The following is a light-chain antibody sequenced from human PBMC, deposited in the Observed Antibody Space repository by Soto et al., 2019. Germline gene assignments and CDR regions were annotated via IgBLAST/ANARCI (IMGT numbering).Light chain of an antibody. CDR2: DVS. CDR3: SSYTSSSTLGV. Sequence: QSVLTHPASVSGSPGQSITISCTGTSSDVGGYNYVSWYQQHPGKAPKLMIYDVSNRPSGVSNRFSGSKSGNTASLTISGLQAEDEADYYCSSYTSSSTLGVFGGGTQLTVL. CDR1: SSDVGGYNY. V-gene: IGLV2-14*01. J-gene: IGLJ2*01.